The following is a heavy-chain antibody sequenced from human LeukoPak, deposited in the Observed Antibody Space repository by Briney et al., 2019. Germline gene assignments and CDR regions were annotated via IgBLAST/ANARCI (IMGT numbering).Heavy chain of an antibody. CDR3: AGATYDILTGYAPLDY. D-gene: IGHD3-9*01. Sequence: PGGSLRLSCAASGFTFSSYAMSWVRQAPGKGLEWVSVISGSGSNTYFADSVKGRFTISRDNSKNTLHLQMNSLRAEDAAVYYCAGATYDILTGYAPLDYWGQGTLVTASS. J-gene: IGHJ4*02. CDR1: GFTFSSYA. V-gene: IGHV3-23*01. CDR2: ISGSGSNT.